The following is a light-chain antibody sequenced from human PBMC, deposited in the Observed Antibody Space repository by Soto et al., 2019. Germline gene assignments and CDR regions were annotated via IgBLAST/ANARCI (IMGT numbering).Light chain of an antibody. CDR2: GAS. CDR3: QQYGSSPWT. CDR1: QSVSSSY. J-gene: IGKJ1*01. V-gene: IGKV3-20*01. Sequence: EIVLTQSPGTLSLSPGERATLSCRASQSVSSSYLAWYQQKPGLAPRLLMYGASSRATGIPARFIGSGSGTDFTLTISRLEPEDFAVYYCQQYGSSPWTFGQGTKVEIK.